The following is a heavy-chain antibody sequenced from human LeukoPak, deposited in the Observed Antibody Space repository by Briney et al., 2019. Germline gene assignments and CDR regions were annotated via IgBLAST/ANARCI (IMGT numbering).Heavy chain of an antibody. CDR2: INAGNGNT. Sequence: ASVKVSCKASGYTFTSYAMHWVRQAPGQRLEWMGWINAGNGNTKYSQKFQGRVTITRDTSASTAYMELRSLRSDDTAVYYCARGGGSYHVGDYWGQGTLVTVSS. V-gene: IGHV1-3*01. CDR3: ARGGGSYHVGDY. D-gene: IGHD1-26*01. J-gene: IGHJ4*02. CDR1: GYTFTSYA.